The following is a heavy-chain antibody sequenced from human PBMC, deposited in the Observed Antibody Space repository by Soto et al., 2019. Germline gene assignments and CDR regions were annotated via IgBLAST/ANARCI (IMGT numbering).Heavy chain of an antibody. D-gene: IGHD3-3*01. CDR2: ISGSGGST. CDR1: GFTFSSYA. Sequence: GGSLRLSCAASGFTFSSYAMSWVRQAPGKGLEWVSGISGSGGSTYYADSVKGRFTISRDNSKNSLYLQMNSLRAEDTAVYYCAVTRYDFWSGSPAGTHFDYWGQGTLVTVSS. V-gene: IGHV3-23*01. CDR3: AVTRYDFWSGSPAGTHFDY. J-gene: IGHJ4*02.